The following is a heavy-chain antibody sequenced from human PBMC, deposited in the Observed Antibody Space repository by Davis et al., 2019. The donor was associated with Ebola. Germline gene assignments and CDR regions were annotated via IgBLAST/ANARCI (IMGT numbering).Heavy chain of an antibody. D-gene: IGHD2-21*01. Sequence: SETLSLTCTVSGGSISSSSYYWSWIRQPPGKGLEWIGEINHSGSTNYNPSLKSRVTISVDTSKNQFSLKLSSVTAADTAVYYCARGRGVVVIAIRFDYWGQGTLVTVSS. CDR1: GGSISSSSYY. J-gene: IGHJ4*02. CDR3: ARGRGVVVIAIRFDY. CDR2: INHSGST. V-gene: IGHV4-39*07.